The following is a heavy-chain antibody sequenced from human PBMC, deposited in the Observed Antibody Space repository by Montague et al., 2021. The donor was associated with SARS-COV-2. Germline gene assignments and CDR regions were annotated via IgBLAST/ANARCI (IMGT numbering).Heavy chain of an antibody. Sequence: SETLSLTCTVSNYSVSSGYYWGWIRQFPGKGLEWIGFKFHSGSTXXNPSLQSRVITSVDTSKNQVSLKLGSVSAADTAVYYCARGVVGPTVLFLEYWGQGILVAVSS. CDR3: ARGVVGPTVLFLEY. V-gene: IGHV4-38-2*02. D-gene: IGHD1-26*01. CDR2: KFHSGST. J-gene: IGHJ4*02. CDR1: NYSVSSGYY.